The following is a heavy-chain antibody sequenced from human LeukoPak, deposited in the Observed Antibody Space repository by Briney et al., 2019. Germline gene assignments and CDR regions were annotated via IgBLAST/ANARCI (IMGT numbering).Heavy chain of an antibody. CDR2: ISSSSSYI. V-gene: IGHV3-21*01. Sequence: GGSLRLSCAASGFTFSSYSMNWVRQAPGKGLEWVSSISSSSSYIYYADSVKGRFTISRDNARNSLYLQMNSLRVEDTAVYYCARDAGGRTQREGWFDPWGQGTLVTVSS. D-gene: IGHD1-26*01. CDR1: GFTFSSYS. CDR3: ARDAGGRTQREGWFDP. J-gene: IGHJ5*02.